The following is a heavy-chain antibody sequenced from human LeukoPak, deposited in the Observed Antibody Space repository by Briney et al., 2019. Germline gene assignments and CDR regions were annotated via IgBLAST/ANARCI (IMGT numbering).Heavy chain of an antibody. D-gene: IGHD6-19*01. J-gene: IGHJ5*02. CDR2: IKQGGSEK. V-gene: IGHV3-7*01. CDR1: GFTFSSYW. CDR3: ARVPIAVAGKHWFDP. Sequence: QPGGSLRLSCAASGFTFSSYWMSWVRQAPGKGLEWVANIKQGGSEKYYVDSVKGRFTISRDNAKNSLYPQMNSLRAEDTAVYYCARVPIAVAGKHWFDPWGQGTLVTVSS.